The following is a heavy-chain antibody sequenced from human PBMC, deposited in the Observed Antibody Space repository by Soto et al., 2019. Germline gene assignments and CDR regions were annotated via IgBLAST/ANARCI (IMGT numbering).Heavy chain of an antibody. CDR3: ARDPTHSSSWYGNFDY. CDR2: ISYDGSNK. V-gene: IGHV3-30-3*01. Sequence: QVQLVESGGGVVQPGRSLRLSCAASGFTFSSYAMHWVRQGPGKGLEWVAVISYDGSNKYYADSVKGRFTISRDNSKNTLYLQMNSLRAEDTAVYYCARDPTHSSSWYGNFDYWGQGTLVTVSS. J-gene: IGHJ4*02. CDR1: GFTFSSYA. D-gene: IGHD6-13*01.